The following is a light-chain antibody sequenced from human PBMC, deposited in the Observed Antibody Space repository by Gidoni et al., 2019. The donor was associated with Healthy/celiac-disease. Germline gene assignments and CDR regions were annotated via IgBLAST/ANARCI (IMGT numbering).Light chain of an antibody. V-gene: IGKV2-28*01. CDR2: LGS. Sequence: DLVMTQSPLYLPVTPGEPASISCRSRQSLLHSTGYNYLAWYLQKPGQSPQLLIYLGSNRASGVPDSFIGSGSCTDFTLIISIVEAEDVGVYYCMQALQTLTFGPGTKVEIK. J-gene: IGKJ3*01. CDR1: QSLLHSTGYNY. CDR3: MQALQTLT.